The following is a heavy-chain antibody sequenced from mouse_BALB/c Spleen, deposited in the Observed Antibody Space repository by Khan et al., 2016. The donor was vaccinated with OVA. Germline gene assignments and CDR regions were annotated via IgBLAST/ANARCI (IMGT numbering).Heavy chain of an antibody. CDR2: IDPLNGN. V-gene: IGHV14-3*02. CDR3: GSPNWFAG. CDR1: GFNIKETY. Sequence: VQLQQSGTELVQPGASVKLSCTASGFNIKETYIHCAQQSPEQGLEWIGRIDPLNGNMKFQGQATIPAATSSNPDHLHLSSLTSEDTAVYWCGSPNWFAGWGQGTLGTVTA. J-gene: IGHJ3*01.